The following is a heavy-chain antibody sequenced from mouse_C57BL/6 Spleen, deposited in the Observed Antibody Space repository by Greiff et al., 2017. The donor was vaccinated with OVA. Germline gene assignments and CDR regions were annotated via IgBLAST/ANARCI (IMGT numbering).Heavy chain of an antibody. D-gene: IGHD2-4*01. CDR1: GYSITSGYY. Sequence: EVQLVESGPGLVKPSQSLSLTCSVTGYSITSGYYWNLIRQFPGNKLEWMGYIRYDGSTNYNPSLKNRISITRDTSKNQFFLKLNSVTTEDTATYYCAIIYYDYDEKSFDYWGEGTTLTVSS. J-gene: IGHJ2*01. V-gene: IGHV3-6*01. CDR3: AIIYYDYDEKSFDY. CDR2: IRYDGST.